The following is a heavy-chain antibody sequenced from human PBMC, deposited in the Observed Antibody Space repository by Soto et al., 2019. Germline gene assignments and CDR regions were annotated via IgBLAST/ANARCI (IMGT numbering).Heavy chain of an antibody. Sequence: SQTLPLTCTLSGSPISSYYWSWIRQPPEKGLEWNGHIYYNGSTNYNPSLKSRVTISVDTSKNQFSLKLSSVAVADTAVYYCARDGGYCSSTSCRGYYYYYGMDVWGQGTTVTSP. CDR3: ARDGGYCSSTSCRGYYYYYGMDV. V-gene: IGHV4-59*01. J-gene: IGHJ6*02. CDR2: IYYNGST. D-gene: IGHD2-2*01. CDR1: GSPISSYY.